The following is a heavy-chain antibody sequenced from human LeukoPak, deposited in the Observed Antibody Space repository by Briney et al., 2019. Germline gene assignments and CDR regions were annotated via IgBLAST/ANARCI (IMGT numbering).Heavy chain of an antibody. CDR1: GFIFNKFS. D-gene: IGHD3-3*01. V-gene: IGHV3-64D*06. CDR3: AKSIIPRFILSPFDY. Sequence: PGGSLRLSCSASGFIFNKFSMHWVRQARGRGLESVSSITSYWVDTYYADSVTDRFTITRDNSENMVYLKMGSLRTEAMAVYYCAKSIIPRFILSPFDYWGQGVLVTVSS. CDR2: ITSYWVDT. J-gene: IGHJ4*02.